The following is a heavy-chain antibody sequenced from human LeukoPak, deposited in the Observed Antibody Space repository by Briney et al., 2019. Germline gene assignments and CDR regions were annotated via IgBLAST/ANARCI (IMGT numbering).Heavy chain of an antibody. CDR3: ASSSLVVVVTYGFDI. J-gene: IGHJ3*02. D-gene: IGHD2-21*01. Sequence: PSETLSLTCTVSNGPITTTKWWSWVRQPPGKGLEWIGEISQTGSTNYNPSFNSRVTMSVDKSKNQFSLNLKSVTAADTALYYCASSSLVVVVTYGFDIWGRGTAVTVSS. CDR1: NGPITTTKW. CDR2: ISQTGST. V-gene: IGHV4-4*02.